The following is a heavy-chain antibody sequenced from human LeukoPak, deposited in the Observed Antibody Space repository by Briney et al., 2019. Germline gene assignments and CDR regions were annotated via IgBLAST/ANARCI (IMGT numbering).Heavy chain of an antibody. CDR1: GFTFSSYA. V-gene: IGHV3-30-3*01. D-gene: IGHD2-15*01. J-gene: IGHJ4*02. CDR2: ISHDGSNK. Sequence: GGSLRLSCAASGFTFSSYAMHWVRQAPGKGLEWVAVISHDGSNKYYADSVKGRFTISRDNSKNTLYLQMNSLRAGDTAVYYCARQRRYCSGDNCYQRTFDYWGQGTLVTVSS. CDR3: ARQRRYCSGDNCYQRTFDY.